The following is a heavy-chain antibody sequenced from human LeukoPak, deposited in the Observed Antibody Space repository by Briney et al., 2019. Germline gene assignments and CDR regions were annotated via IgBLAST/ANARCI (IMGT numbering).Heavy chain of an antibody. V-gene: IGHV3-73*01. Sequence: GGSLRLSCAASGFTFSNAWMSWVRQAPGKGLEWVGRIRSKANSYATAYAASVKGRFTISRDDSKNTAYLQMNSLKTEDTAVYYCTSSDSSGWYWGASPFDYWGQGTLVTVSS. CDR1: GFTFSNAW. CDR2: IRSKANSYAT. J-gene: IGHJ4*02. CDR3: TSSDSSGWYWGASPFDY. D-gene: IGHD6-19*01.